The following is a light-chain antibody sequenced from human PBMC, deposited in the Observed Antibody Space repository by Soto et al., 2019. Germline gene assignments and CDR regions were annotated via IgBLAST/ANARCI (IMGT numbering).Light chain of an antibody. CDR1: SSNVGAGYD. CDR2: GNS. V-gene: IGLV1-40*01. Sequence: QSVLTPPRSASGAPGQRGTISCTGSSSNVGAGYDVHWYQQPPGTAPKLLIYGNSNRPSGVPDRFSGSKSGTSASLAITGLQAEDEADYYCQSYDSSLSVVFGTGTKVT. CDR3: QSYDSSLSVV. J-gene: IGLJ1*01.